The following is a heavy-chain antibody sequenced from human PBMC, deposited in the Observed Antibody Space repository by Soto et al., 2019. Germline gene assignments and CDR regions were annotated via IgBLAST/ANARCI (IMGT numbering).Heavy chain of an antibody. CDR1: GYSFTSYW. J-gene: IGHJ3*02. D-gene: IGHD1-1*01. CDR3: ARRESERAFDI. V-gene: IGHV5-51*01. Sequence: GESLKISCKGSGYSFTSYWIGWVRQMPGKGLEWVGIIYPGYSDTRYSPSFQGQVTVSADKSISTACLQWSSLKAPDTAMYYCARRESERAFDIWGQGTMVTVSS. CDR2: IYPGYSDT.